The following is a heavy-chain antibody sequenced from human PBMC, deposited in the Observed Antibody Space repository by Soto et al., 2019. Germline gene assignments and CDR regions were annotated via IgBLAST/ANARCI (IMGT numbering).Heavy chain of an antibody. V-gene: IGHV4-61*01. CDR1: GGSVGSGTYY. D-gene: IGHD6-13*01. Sequence: QVQLQESGPGLVKPSETLSLTCTVSGGSVGSGTYYWSWIRQPPGKGLEWIGYMYYSGNTNYNPSLKSRVTISLDTSKNQFSLKLNAVTAADTAVYYCATYQSYFSSFDLWGQGTLVTVSS. J-gene: IGHJ5*02. CDR3: ATYQSYFSSFDL. CDR2: MYYSGNT.